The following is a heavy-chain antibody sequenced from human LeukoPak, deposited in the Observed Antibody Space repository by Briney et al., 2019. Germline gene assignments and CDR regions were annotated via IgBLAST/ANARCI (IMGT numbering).Heavy chain of an antibody. Sequence: SETLSLTCAVHDYSLTNHYWIWIRQPPGKGLEWIAEVLHTGSTNCNPSFKSRVTISVDTSKNQFFLNLTSVTAADTAVYYCARGPAALHPWGRGLLVTVSS. CDR2: VLHTGST. CDR1: DYSLTNHY. J-gene: IGHJ5*02. D-gene: IGHD6-13*01. CDR3: ARGPAALHP. V-gene: IGHV4-34*12.